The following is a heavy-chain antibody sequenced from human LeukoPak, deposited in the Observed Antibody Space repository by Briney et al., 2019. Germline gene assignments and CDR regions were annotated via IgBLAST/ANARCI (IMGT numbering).Heavy chain of an antibody. CDR2: IYPGDSDT. J-gene: IGHJ4*02. V-gene: IGHV5-51*01. D-gene: IGHD3-3*01. Sequence: GESLKISCKGSGYSFTSYWIGWVRQMPGKGLEWMGIIYPGDSDTRYSPSFQGQVTISADKSISTAYLQWSSLKASDTAMYYCARQSPMDYDFWSGYYAPFGYWGQGTQVTVSS. CDR1: GYSFTSYW. CDR3: ARQSPMDYDFWSGYYAPFGY.